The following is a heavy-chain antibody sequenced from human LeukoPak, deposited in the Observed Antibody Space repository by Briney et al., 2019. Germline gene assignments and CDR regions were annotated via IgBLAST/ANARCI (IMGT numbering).Heavy chain of an antibody. V-gene: IGHV3-15*04. D-gene: IGHD2-2*02. CDR2: IESKTDGGTT. CDR3: ATTRDYTGSLINFSEY. CDR1: GFTFSNAW. Sequence: PGGSLRLSCAASGFTFSNAWMNWVRQTPGKALEWVGRIESKTDGGTTDYAAPVKGRFTISRDNAKNSLYLQMNNLRAEDTALYYCATTRDYTGSLINFSEYWGQGTLVTVSS. J-gene: IGHJ4*02.